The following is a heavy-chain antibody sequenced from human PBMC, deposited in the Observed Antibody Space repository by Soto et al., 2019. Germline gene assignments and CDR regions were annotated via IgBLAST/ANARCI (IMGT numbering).Heavy chain of an antibody. V-gene: IGHV1-69*12. CDR1: GGTFSSYA. CDR2: IIPIYGTA. CDR3: ARGMDYYYSSGPPPADFDY. D-gene: IGHD3-22*01. J-gene: IGHJ4*02. Sequence: QVQLVQSGAEVKKPGSSVKVSCKASGGTFSSYAISWVRQAPGQGLEWMGGIIPIYGTANYAQKFQGRVTITAEEPTTTAYMELSSLRSEDTAIYYCARGMDYYYSSGPPPADFDYWGQGTLVTVSS.